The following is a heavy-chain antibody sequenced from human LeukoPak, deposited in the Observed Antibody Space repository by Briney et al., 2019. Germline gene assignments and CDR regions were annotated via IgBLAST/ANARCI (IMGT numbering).Heavy chain of an antibody. V-gene: IGHV4-4*02. D-gene: IGHD3-22*01. J-gene: IGHJ3*02. CDR1: GGSISSSNW. CDR2: IYHSGST. Sequence: TLSLTCAVSGGSISSSNWWSWVRQPPGKWLEWIGEIYHSGSTNYNPSLKSRVTISVDKSKNQFSLKLSSVTAADTAVYYCATRGDYSDTSGNSYDALDIWGQGTMVTVSS. CDR3: ATRGDYSDTSGNSYDALDI.